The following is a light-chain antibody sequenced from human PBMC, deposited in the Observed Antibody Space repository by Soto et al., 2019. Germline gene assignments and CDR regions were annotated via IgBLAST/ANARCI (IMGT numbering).Light chain of an antibody. J-gene: IGKJ1*01. V-gene: IGKV1-39*01. CDR2: AAS. Sequence: DIQMTQSPSSLSASVGDRVTITCRASQSISSYLNGYQQKPGKAPKLLIYAASSLQSGVPSRFSGSESGTDFTLTTSRLHPEEFATYSCQQSYSTPWTFGQGTKVEIK. CDR3: QQSYSTPWT. CDR1: QSISSY.